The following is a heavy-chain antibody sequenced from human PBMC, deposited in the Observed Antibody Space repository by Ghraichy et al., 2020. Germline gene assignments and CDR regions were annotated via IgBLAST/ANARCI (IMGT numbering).Heavy chain of an antibody. V-gene: IGHV4-61*02. CDR3: ARAQLSRGSGTYDAFDI. D-gene: IGHD3-16*01. CDR1: GGSISSGSYY. CDR2: IYTSGST. J-gene: IGHJ3*02. Sequence: SETLSLTCTVSGGSISSGSYYWSWIRQPAGKGLEWIGRIYTSGSTNYNPSLKSRVTMSVDTSKNQFSLKLSSVTAADTAVYYCARAQLSRGSGTYDAFDIWGQGTMVTVSS.